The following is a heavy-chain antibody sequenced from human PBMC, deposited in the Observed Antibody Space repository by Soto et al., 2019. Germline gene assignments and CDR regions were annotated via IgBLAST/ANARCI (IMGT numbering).Heavy chain of an antibody. D-gene: IGHD3-16*02. V-gene: IGHV1-69*01. Sequence: QVQLVQSGAEVKKPGSSVKVSCKASGGTFSSYAISWVRQAPGQGLEWMGGITPIFGTANYAQKFQGRVTITADESTSTAYMELNSLRSEDTAVYYCARGYDYVWGSYRYYYYYGMDVWGQGTTVTVSS. CDR2: ITPIFGTA. CDR3: ARGYDYVWGSYRYYYYYGMDV. CDR1: GGTFSSYA. J-gene: IGHJ6*02.